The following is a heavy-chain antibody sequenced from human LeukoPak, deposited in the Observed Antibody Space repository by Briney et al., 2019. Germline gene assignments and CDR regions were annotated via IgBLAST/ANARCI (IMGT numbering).Heavy chain of an antibody. CDR2: FDPEDGET. CDR1: GYTLTELS. J-gene: IGHJ4*02. CDR3: ATSLYYYDRSGVSYFDY. V-gene: IGHV1-24*01. D-gene: IGHD3-22*01. Sequence: ASVKVSCKVSGYTLTELSMHWVRQAPGKGLEWMGGFDPEDGETIYAQKFQGRVTMTEDTSTDTAYMELSSLRSEDTAVYYCATSLYYYDRSGVSYFDYWGQGTLVTVSS.